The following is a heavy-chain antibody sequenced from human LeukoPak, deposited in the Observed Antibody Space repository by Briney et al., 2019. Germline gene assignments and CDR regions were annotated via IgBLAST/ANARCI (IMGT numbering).Heavy chain of an antibody. CDR3: AILYDFWSGYPTFDY. J-gene: IGHJ4*02. V-gene: IGHV3-21*01. Sequence: GGCLRLSCASAGYTFSSDSMRCVRQAPGEGPWWVSSISSSSSYIYYADSVKGRFTISRDNAKNSLYLQMNSLRAEDTAVYYCAILYDFWSGYPTFDYWGQGTLVTVSS. CDR2: ISSSSSYI. D-gene: IGHD3-3*01. CDR1: GYTFSSDS.